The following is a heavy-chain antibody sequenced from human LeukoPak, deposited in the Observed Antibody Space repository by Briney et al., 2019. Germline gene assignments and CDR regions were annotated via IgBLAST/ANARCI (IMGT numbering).Heavy chain of an antibody. CDR2: IYYSGST. CDR3: ARADSSGWIFDY. V-gene: IGHV4-59*01. J-gene: IGHJ4*02. Sequence: PSETLSLTCTVSGGSISSYYWSWIRQPPGKGPEWIGYIYYSGSTNYNPSLKSRVTISVDTSKNQFSLKLSSVTAADTAVYYCARADSSGWIFDYWGQGTLVTVSS. D-gene: IGHD6-19*01. CDR1: GGSISSYY.